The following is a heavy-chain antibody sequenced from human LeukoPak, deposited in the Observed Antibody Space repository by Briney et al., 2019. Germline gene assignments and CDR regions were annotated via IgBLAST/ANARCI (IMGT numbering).Heavy chain of an antibody. CDR3: ARALGSGDYDDY. J-gene: IGHJ4*02. CDR1: GGSISSGDYY. D-gene: IGHD7-27*01. Sequence: PSETLSLTCTVSGGSISSGDYYWSWIRQPPGKGLEWIGYIYYSGSTYYNPSLESRVTISVDTSKNQFSLKLSSVTAADTAVYYCARALGSGDYDDYWGQGTLVTVSS. V-gene: IGHV4-30-4*01. CDR2: IYYSGST.